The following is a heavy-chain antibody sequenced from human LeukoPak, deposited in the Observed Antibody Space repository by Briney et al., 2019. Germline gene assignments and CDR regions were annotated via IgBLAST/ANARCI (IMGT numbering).Heavy chain of an antibody. Sequence: SVKVSCKASGYTFTGYYMHWVRQAPGQGLEWMGWINPNSGGTNYAQNFQGRVTMTRDTSISTAYMEFSRLRSDDTAMYYCARDVFAEYSTHHKFDPWGQGTLVIVSS. CDR2: INPNSGGT. D-gene: IGHD6-6*01. J-gene: IGHJ5*02. CDR1: GYTFTGYY. CDR3: ARDVFAEYSTHHKFDP. V-gene: IGHV1-2*02.